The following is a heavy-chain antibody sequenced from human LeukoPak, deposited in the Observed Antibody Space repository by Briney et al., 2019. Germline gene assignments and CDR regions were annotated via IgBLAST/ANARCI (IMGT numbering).Heavy chain of an antibody. CDR2: IYPGDSDT. D-gene: IGHD3-22*01. CDR3: ARSPCYYDSSGYYFVN. J-gene: IGHJ4*02. V-gene: IGHV5-51*01. Sequence: PGEPLKISCKGSGYSFTSYWIGWVRQMPGKGLEWMGIIYPGDSDTRYSPSFQGQVTISADKSISTAYLQWSSLKASDTAMYYCARSPCYYDSSGYYFVNWGQGTLVTVSS. CDR1: GYSFTSYW.